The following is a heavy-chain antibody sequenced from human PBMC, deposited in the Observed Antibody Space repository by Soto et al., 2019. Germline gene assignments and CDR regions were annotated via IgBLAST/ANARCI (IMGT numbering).Heavy chain of an antibody. Sequence: PSETLALTCAVYGESFSGYYWSWVRQPPGKGLEWIGEINHSGSTNYNPSLKSRITISVDTSKNQFSLKLSSVTAADTAVYYCVMLLTVGGTPGAFHIWGKAIMLSV. V-gene: IGHV4-34*01. CDR2: INHSGST. CDR1: GESFSGYY. J-gene: IGHJ3*02. CDR3: VMLLTVGGTPGAFHI. D-gene: IGHD1-1*01.